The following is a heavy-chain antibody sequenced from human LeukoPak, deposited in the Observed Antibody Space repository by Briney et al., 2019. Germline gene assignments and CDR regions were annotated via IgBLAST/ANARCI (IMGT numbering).Heavy chain of an antibody. J-gene: IGHJ6*02. CDR3: ARPRYSSEDGMDV. CDR2: IKQDGSEK. Sequence: PGGSLRLSCAASGFTFSSYWMSWVRQAPGKGLEWVANIKQDGSEKYYVDSVKGRFTISRDNAKNSLYLQMNSLRAEDTAVYYCARPRYSSEDGMDVWGQGTTVTVSS. V-gene: IGHV3-7*01. D-gene: IGHD6-19*01. CDR1: GFTFSSYW.